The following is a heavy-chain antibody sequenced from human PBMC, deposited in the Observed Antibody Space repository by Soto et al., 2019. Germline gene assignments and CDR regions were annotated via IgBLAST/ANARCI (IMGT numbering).Heavy chain of an antibody. CDR3: ARDERGEVRFMGLGLGNYYYYYGMDV. CDR2: IIPIFGTA. Sequence: SVKVSCKASGGTFSSYAISWARQARGEELEWMGGIIPIFGTANYAQKFQGRVTITADKSTSTAYMELSSLRSEDTAVYYCARDERGEVRFMGLGLGNYYYYYGMDVWGQGTTVTVSS. D-gene: IGHD3-16*01. V-gene: IGHV1-69*06. CDR1: GGTFSSYA. J-gene: IGHJ6*02.